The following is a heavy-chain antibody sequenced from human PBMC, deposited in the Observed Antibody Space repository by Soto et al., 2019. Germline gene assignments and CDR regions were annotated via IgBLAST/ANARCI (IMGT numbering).Heavy chain of an antibody. CDR2: INPSGGST. D-gene: IGHD3-3*01. CDR1: GYTFTSYY. CDR3: ARDPTPRITIFGVVIIGLLDY. Sequence: ASVKVSCKASGYTFTSYYMHWVRQAPGQGLEWRGIINPSGGSTSYAQKFQGRVTMTRDTSTSTVYMELSSLRSEDTAVYYCARDPTPRITIFGVVIIGLLDYWGQGTLVTVSS. V-gene: IGHV1-46*01. J-gene: IGHJ4*02.